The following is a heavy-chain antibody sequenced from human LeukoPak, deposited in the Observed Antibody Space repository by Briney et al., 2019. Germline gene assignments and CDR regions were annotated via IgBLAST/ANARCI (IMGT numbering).Heavy chain of an antibody. V-gene: IGHV1-2*04. CDR2: VNPNSGGT. Sequence: ASVTVSCKASGYTFTGYYMHWVRQAPGQGLEWMGWVNPNSGGTNYAQKFQGWVTMTRDTSISTAYMELSRLRSDDTAVYCCARELGDISFDYWGQGTLVTVSS. CDR3: ARELGDISFDY. D-gene: IGHD2-15*01. CDR1: GYTFTGYY. J-gene: IGHJ4*02.